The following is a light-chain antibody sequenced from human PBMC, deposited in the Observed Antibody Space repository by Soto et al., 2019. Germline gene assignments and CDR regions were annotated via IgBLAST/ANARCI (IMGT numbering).Light chain of an antibody. J-gene: IGLJ2*01. CDR3: LSFDSSLSVV. Sequence: QSVLTHPPSVSGAPGQRVTISCTGSRSNIGAGYGVHWYQQLPGRAPKLLIYGNTNRPSGVPDRFSGSKSGTSASLAITGLQAEDEADYYCLSFDSSLSVVFGGGTQLTVL. V-gene: IGLV1-40*01. CDR1: RSNIGAGYG. CDR2: GNT.